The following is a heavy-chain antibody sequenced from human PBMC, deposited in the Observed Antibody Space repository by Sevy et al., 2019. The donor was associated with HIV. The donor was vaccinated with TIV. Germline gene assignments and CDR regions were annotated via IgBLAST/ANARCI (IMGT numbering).Heavy chain of an antibody. CDR1: GFTFSSYA. CDR2: ISYDGSNK. V-gene: IGHV3-30-3*01. D-gene: IGHD3-22*01. J-gene: IGHJ4*02. CDR3: ARGVPWSPYYYDSSGYPYFDY. Sequence: GGSLSLSCAASGFTFSSYAMHWVRQAPGKGLEWVGVISYDGSNKYYADSVKGRFTISRDNSKNTLYLQMNSLRAEDTAVYYCARGVPWSPYYYDSSGYPYFDYWGQGTLVTVSS.